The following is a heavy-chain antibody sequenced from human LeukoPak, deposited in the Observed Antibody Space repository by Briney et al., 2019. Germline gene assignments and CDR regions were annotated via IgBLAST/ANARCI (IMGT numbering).Heavy chain of an antibody. J-gene: IGHJ5*02. CDR2: IYHSGST. CDR1: GYSISSGYY. CDR3: ARHKIPMSIAARPPWFDP. V-gene: IGHV4-38-2*02. D-gene: IGHD6-6*01. Sequence: PSETLSLTCTVSGYSISSGYYWGWIRQPPGKGLEWIGSIYHSGSTYYNPSLKSRVTISVDTSKNQFSLKLSSVTAADTAVYYCARHKIPMSIAARPPWFDPWGQGTLVTVSS.